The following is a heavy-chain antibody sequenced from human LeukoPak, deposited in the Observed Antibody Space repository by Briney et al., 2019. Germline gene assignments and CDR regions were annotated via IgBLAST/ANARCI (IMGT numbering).Heavy chain of an antibody. CDR3: ARVHYDFWSGYYANPDY. D-gene: IGHD3-3*01. Sequence: GGSLRLSCAASGFTFSSYSMNWVRQAPGKGLEWVSSISSSSSYIYYADSVKGRFTISGDNAKNSLYLQMNSLRAEDTAVYYCARVHYDFWSGYYANPDYWGQGTLVTVSS. CDR2: ISSSSSYI. J-gene: IGHJ4*02. V-gene: IGHV3-21*01. CDR1: GFTFSSYS.